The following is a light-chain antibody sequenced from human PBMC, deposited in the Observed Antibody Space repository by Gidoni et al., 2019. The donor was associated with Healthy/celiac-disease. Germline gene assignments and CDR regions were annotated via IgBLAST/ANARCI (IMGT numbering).Light chain of an antibody. J-gene: IGKJ4*01. CDR2: EAS. V-gene: IGKV3-11*01. Sequence: EIVLTQSPATLSLSPGESATLSCRASQSVSSYLAWYHQKPGQPPRLLIYEASNGATGIAARCSGSGSGTDFTLTISSLEPEDFAVYYCQQRSNWPPLTFGGGTKVEIK. CDR1: QSVSSY. CDR3: QQRSNWPPLT.